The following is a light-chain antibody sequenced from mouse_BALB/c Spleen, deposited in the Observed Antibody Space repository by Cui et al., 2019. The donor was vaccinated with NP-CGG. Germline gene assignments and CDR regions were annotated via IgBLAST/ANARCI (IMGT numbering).Light chain of an antibody. CDR1: TGAGRSSNY. J-gene: IGLJ1*01. Sequence: QAVVTQESALTTSPDEKGTLSCSSRTGAGRSSNYAYWVQEKPDHLFTGLISCTNNRTPGVPARFSGALIEDKAPLTITGAQTDDEAIYFCALWYSNHWVFGGGTQLTVL. CDR3: ALWYSNHWV. V-gene: IGLV1*01. CDR2: CTN.